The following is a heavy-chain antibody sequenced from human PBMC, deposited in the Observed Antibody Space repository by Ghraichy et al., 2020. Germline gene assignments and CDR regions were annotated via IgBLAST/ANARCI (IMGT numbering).Heavy chain of an antibody. D-gene: IGHD4-17*01. J-gene: IGHJ4*02. Sequence: GESLNISCAASGFTVSSNYVSWVRQTPGKGLEWVSVIFSGGSTYYADSVKGRFTISRHNSKNTLYLQMKSLRAEDTAVYYCATGTQTTVTIFDYWGQGTLVTVSS. V-gene: IGHV3-53*04. CDR3: ATGTQTTVTIFDY. CDR2: IFSGGST. CDR1: GFTVSSNY.